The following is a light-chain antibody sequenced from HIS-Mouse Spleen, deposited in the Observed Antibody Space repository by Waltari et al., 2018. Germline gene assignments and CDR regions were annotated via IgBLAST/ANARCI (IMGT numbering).Light chain of an antibody. CDR3: SSYTSGSTYWV. V-gene: IGLV2-14*03. J-gene: IGLJ3*02. CDR1: SSDVGGYNY. CDR2: DVS. Sequence: QSALTQPASVSGSPGQSITISCTGTSSDVGGYNYVSWYQQHPGQATKLMIYDVSTRPAGVSNRFSGSKSGNTASLTISGLQAEDEADYSCSSYTSGSTYWVFGGGTKLTVL.